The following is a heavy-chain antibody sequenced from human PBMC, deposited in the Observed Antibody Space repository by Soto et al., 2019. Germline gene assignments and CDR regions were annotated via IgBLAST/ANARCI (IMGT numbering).Heavy chain of an antibody. CDR3: ARRGSDYYYYMDV. J-gene: IGHJ6*03. V-gene: IGHV3-23*01. CDR2: ISGSGGST. CDR1: GFTFSSYA. D-gene: IGHD3-10*01. Sequence: GGSLRLSCAASGFTFSSYAMSWVRQAPGKGLEWVSAISGSGGSTYYADSVKGRFTISRDNSKNTLYLQMNSLRAEDTAVYYCARRGSDYYYYMDVWGKGTTVTVSS.